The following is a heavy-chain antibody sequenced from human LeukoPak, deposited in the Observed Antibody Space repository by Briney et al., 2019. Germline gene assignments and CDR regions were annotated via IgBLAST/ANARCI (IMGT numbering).Heavy chain of an antibody. V-gene: IGHV5-51*01. Sequence: GESLKISCKGSAYSFTNYWIGCVRHMPGKSLEWMAIIYPDDSDTRYSTSFQGQVTISADKSISAAYLQWSSLKASDTAMYYCARLVTSSSSSYFDYWGQGTLVTVSS. D-gene: IGHD6-6*01. CDR3: ARLVTSSSSSYFDY. J-gene: IGHJ4*02. CDR2: IYPDDSDT. CDR1: AYSFTNYW.